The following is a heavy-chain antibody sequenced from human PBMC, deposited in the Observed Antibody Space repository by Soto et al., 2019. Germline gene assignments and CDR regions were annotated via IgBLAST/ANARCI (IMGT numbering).Heavy chain of an antibody. V-gene: IGHV3-49*03. CDR1: VFTFGDYA. J-gene: IGHJ6*01. CDR3: TRDQHDDFWSGSPSEV. Sequence: GGSLRLSCTSSVFTFGDYAMSCFRHSPGKWLEWVGFTRSKAYGGTTEYAASVKGRFTISRDDSKSIAYLQMKSLKTEDTAVYYCTRDQHDDFWSGSPSEVWGQGTTVSVSS. D-gene: IGHD3-3*01. CDR2: TRSKAYGGTT.